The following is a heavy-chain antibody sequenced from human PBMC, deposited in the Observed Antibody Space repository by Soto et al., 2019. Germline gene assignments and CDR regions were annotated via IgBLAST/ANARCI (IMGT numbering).Heavy chain of an antibody. V-gene: IGHV4-59*01. J-gene: IGHJ6*02. CDR2: IYDSGST. CDR1: GDSIRSYY. CDR3: AGGGDIYSGYDWNYYGMDV. D-gene: IGHD5-12*01. Sequence: PSETLSLTCTVSGDSIRSYYWSWIRQPPGKGLEWIGYIYDSGSTNYNPSLKSRVTISVDTSKNQFSLKLSSVTAADTAVYYCAGGGDIYSGYDWNYYGMDVWGQGTTVTVSS.